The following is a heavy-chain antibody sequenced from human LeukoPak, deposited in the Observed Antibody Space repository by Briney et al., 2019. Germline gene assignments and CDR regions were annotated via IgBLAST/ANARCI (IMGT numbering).Heavy chain of an antibody. CDR3: ARGTRYCSGGSCYSVY. J-gene: IGHJ4*02. D-gene: IGHD2-15*01. CDR2: ISYDGSNK. Sequence: GGSLRLSCAASGFTFSSYAMHWVRQAPGKGLEWVSVISYDGSNKYYADSVKGRFTISRDNSKNTLYLQMNSLRAEDMAVYYCARGTRYCSGGSCYSVYWGQGTLVTVSS. V-gene: IGHV3-30-3*01. CDR1: GFTFSSYA.